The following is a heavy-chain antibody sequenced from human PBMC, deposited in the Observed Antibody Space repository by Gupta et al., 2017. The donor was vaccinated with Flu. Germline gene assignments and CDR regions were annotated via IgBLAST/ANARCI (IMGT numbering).Heavy chain of an antibody. V-gene: IGHV3-9*01. D-gene: IGHD3-16*02. CDR1: GFTFDDSA. Sequence: DVQLVESGGGLVQPGRSVRLSCAASGFTFDDSAMHWFRQAPGKCREWVSGMGWNSGSIGYADSVKGRFTISRDNAKNSLYLQMNSLRAEDTALYYCAKELRLGELSSGAFDIWGQGTMVTVSS. CDR2: MGWNSGSI. J-gene: IGHJ3*02. CDR3: AKELRLGELSSGAFDI.